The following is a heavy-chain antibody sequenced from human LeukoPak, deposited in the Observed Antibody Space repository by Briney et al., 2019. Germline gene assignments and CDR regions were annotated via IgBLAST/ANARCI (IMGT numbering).Heavy chain of an antibody. J-gene: IGHJ4*02. D-gene: IGHD4-23*01. CDR2: IFYSGSI. Sequence: KPSETLSLTCTVSGDSMSTHYWSWIRQPPGKGLEWIGYIFYSGSINYNPSLKSRVTMSVDTSKNQFSLKLSSVTAADTAVYYCARLTPYPGVWASDYWGQGTLVTVSS. CDR1: GDSMSTHY. CDR3: ARLTPYPGVWASDY. V-gene: IGHV4-59*08.